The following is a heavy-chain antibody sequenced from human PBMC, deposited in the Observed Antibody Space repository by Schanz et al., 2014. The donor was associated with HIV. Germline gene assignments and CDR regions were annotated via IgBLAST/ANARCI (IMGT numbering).Heavy chain of an antibody. V-gene: IGHV3-30*18. Sequence: VQMLESGGGSVQPGGSLRLSCAASGFNFNSYGMHWVRQAPGKGLEWVAVTSYDGTKKHYADSVKGRFTISRDNSKNTLYLQLKSLRAEDTAVYYCAKDRNQYDSRYIGKGNYYYYYGMDVWGQGTTVTVSS. CDR2: TSYDGTKK. D-gene: IGHD3-22*01. J-gene: IGHJ6*02. CDR1: GFNFNSYG. CDR3: AKDRNQYDSRYIGKGNYYYYYGMDV.